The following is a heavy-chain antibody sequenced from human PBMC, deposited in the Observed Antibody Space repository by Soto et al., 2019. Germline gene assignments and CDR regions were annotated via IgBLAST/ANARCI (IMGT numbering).Heavy chain of an antibody. D-gene: IGHD3-10*01. CDR3: ARHAIITMVRGFLYWFDP. J-gene: IGHJ5*02. CDR2: IYYSGST. CDR1: GGSISSSSYY. Sequence: SETLSLTCTVSGGSISSSSYYWGWIRQPPGKGLEWIGSIYYSGSTYYNPSLKSRVTISVDTSKNQFSLKLSSVTAADTAVYYCARHAIITMVRGFLYWFDPWGQGTLVTVSS. V-gene: IGHV4-39*01.